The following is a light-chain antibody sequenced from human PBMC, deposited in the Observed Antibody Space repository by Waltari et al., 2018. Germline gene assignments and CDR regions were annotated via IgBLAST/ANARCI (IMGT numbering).Light chain of an antibody. V-gene: IGLV1-40*01. J-gene: IGLJ2*01. CDR3: QSYDNSLNAVI. CDR1: FSNIGTSYD. CDR2: GNN. Sequence: QSVLTQPPSVSGAPGQRVTISCTGSFSNIGTSYDVHWYRQVPGTAPKLLIYGNNTRPSGVPDRVSGSKSGTSASLAITGLQAEDEADYFCQSYDNSLNAVIFGGGTKLTVL.